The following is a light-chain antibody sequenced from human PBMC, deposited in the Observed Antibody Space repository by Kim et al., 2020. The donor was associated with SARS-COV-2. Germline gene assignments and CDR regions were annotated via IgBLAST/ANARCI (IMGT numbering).Light chain of an antibody. Sequence: LSLGQEATLSCTPSEDLNKNPIVWSQQKPGQPPRLLVYGESRATGIPDRFSGSGYGTDFSLPISSLEPEDAAVYYCQQYGRSPPYTFGQGTKLEI. CDR2: GES. CDR3: QQYGRSPPYT. J-gene: IGKJ2*01. V-gene: IGKV3-20*01. CDR1: EDLNKNP.